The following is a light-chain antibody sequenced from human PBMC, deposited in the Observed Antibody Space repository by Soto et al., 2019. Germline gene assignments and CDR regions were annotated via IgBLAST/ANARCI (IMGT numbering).Light chain of an antibody. CDR1: QSVSSK. CDR3: QQYNDWFSIT. V-gene: IGKV3-15*01. CDR2: ETS. Sequence: IVMTQSPATLSVSPGERAALSCRASQSVSSKLAWYRQRPGQAPRLVIYETSTRATGVPARFSGSGSGTEFTLTISSLQSEDFGVYYCQQYNDWFSITFGQGTRLEIK. J-gene: IGKJ5*01.